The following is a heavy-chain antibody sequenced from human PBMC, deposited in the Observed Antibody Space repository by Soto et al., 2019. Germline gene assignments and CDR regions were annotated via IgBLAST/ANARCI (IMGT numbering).Heavy chain of an antibody. Sequence: ASVKVSCKASGYTFTSYGISWVRQAPGQGLEWMGWISAYNGNTNYAQKLQGRVTMTTDTSTSTAYMELRSLRSDDTAVYYCARVEDIVVVVAALLSRVPGGYGIDVWAQGTTVPVSS. J-gene: IGHJ6*02. D-gene: IGHD2-15*01. CDR3: ARVEDIVVVVAALLSRVPGGYGIDV. V-gene: IGHV1-18*01. CDR2: ISAYNGNT. CDR1: GYTFTSYG.